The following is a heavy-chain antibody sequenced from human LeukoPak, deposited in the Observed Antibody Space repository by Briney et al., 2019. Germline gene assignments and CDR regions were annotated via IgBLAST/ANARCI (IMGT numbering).Heavy chain of an antibody. CDR1: GFTFSDYA. V-gene: IGHV3-23*01. J-gene: IGHJ4*02. Sequence: PGGSLRLSCTASGFTFSDYAMSWVRQAPGKGLEWVSGISGSGGSIHYADSVKGRFIICRDNSKNTLYLQMNSLRAEDTAVYYCAKGGDGYNYYFDYWGQETLVTVSS. D-gene: IGHD5-24*01. CDR3: AKGGDGYNYYFDY. CDR2: ISGSGGSI.